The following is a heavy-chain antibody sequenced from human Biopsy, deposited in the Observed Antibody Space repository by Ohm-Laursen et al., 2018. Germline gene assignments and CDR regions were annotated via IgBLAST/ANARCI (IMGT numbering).Heavy chain of an antibody. CDR1: GGSISNNNYY. D-gene: IGHD3-22*01. CDR3: ARDYDTSGYYYVS. V-gene: IGHV4-39*01. J-gene: IGHJ5*02. CDR2: IFYRGST. Sequence: PSETLSLTCPVSGGSISNNNYYWGWIRKPPGKGLEWIGSIFYRGSTHYKPSLKSRVNISVDTSKNQFSLKLISVTAADTAVYYCARDYDTSGYYYVSWGQGTLVTVSS.